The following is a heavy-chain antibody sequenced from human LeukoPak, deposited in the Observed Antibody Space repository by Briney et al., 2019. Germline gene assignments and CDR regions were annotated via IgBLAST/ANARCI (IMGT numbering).Heavy chain of an antibody. V-gene: IGHV1-18*01. J-gene: IGHJ3*02. CDR1: GYTFTSYG. CDR2: ISAYNGNT. D-gene: IGHD3-3*01. CDR3: ARGHYDFWNQLHAFDI. Sequence: GASVKVSCKASGYTFTSYGISWVRQAPGQGLEWMGWISAYNGNTNYAQKLQGRVTMTTDTSTSTAYMELSSLRSEDTAVYYCARGHYDFWNQLHAFDIWGQGTMVTVSS.